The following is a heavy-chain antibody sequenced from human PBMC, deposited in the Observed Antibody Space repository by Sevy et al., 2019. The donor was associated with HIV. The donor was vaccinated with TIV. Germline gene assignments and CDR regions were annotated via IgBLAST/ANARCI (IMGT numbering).Heavy chain of an antibody. J-gene: IGHJ4*02. CDR1: GFTFSSYA. CDR2: ISYDGNNK. V-gene: IGHV3-30*04. CDR3: ASHYYDSTGYHFPLDY. Sequence: GGSLRLSCTASGFTFSSYAMYWVRQAPGKGLEWVAVISYDGNNKDYADSVKGRFTISRDNSKNTLYLQMNSLRAEDTAVYYCASHYYDSTGYHFPLDYWGQGTLVTVSS. D-gene: IGHD3-22*01.